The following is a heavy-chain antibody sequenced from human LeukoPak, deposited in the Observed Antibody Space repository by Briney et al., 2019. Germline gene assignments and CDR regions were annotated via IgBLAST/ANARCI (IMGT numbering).Heavy chain of an antibody. D-gene: IGHD3-16*01. CDR3: ARSVLDETYYMDV. V-gene: IGHV4-4*07. CDR1: AGSIGNYY. Sequence: SETLSLTCTVSAGSIGNYYWSWIRQPAGKGLGWIGRIYSSGNTNYSPSLKSRVTMSVDTSKNQFSLKLNSLTAADTAVYYCARSVLDETYYMDVWGKGTSVTVSS. CDR2: IYSSGNT. J-gene: IGHJ6*03.